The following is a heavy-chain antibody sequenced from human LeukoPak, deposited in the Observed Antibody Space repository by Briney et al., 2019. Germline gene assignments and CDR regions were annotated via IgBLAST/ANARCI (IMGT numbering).Heavy chain of an antibody. CDR3: ARVGGKTTINNAAFEI. J-gene: IGHJ3*02. Sequence: SETLSLTCTVSGDSINSDYWSWLRRPPGKGLEWIGYIYHTGSTNYNPSLRSRVTISVDTSKKHFSLKLTSVTAADTAIYYCARVGGKTTINNAAFEIWGQGTMVTVSS. V-gene: IGHV4-59*01. D-gene: IGHD5-24*01. CDR2: IYHTGST. CDR1: GDSINSDY.